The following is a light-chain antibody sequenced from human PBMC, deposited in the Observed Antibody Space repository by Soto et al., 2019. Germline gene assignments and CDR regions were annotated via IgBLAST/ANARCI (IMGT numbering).Light chain of an antibody. CDR3: QQYNNWWT. Sequence: EIVMTQSPATLSVSPGERATLSCRASQSVSNNLAWYQKKPGQAPRLLNYGASTRATGIPARFSGSGSGTEFTLTNSSLQSEDFAFYYCQQYNNWWTFGQGTRVDIK. J-gene: IGKJ1*01. V-gene: IGKV3-15*01. CDR1: QSVSNN. CDR2: GAS.